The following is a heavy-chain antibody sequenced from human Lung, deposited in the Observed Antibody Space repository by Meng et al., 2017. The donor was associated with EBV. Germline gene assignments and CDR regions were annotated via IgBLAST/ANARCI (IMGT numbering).Heavy chain of an antibody. CDR2: ISSSSSYI. CDR3: ARLKALEGAARSDVFDI. V-gene: IGHV3-21*02. CDR1: GFSFSSYN. D-gene: IGHD6-6*01. J-gene: IGHJ3*02. Sequence: EVQLVESGGGLGKPGGSLRLSCAASGFSFSSYNMNWVRQAPGKGLEWVSSISSSSSYIFYAASMKGRFTISRDNAKNSLFLQMNSLRAEDTAVYYCARLKALEGAARSDVFDIWGQGTMVTVSS.